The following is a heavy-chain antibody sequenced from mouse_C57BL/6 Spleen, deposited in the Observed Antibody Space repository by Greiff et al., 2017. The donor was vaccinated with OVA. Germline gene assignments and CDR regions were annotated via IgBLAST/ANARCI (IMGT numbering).Heavy chain of an antibody. CDR1: GYTFTSYW. J-gene: IGHJ2*01. CDR3: ARKVTTVVDPFDY. V-gene: IGHV1-55*01. Sequence: QVQLQQPGAELVKPGASVKMSCKASGYTFTSYWITWVKQRPGQGLEWIGDIYPGSGSTNYNEKFKSKATLTVDTSSSTAYMQLSSLTSEDSAVYYCARKVTTVVDPFDYWGQGTTLTVSS. CDR2: IYPGSGST. D-gene: IGHD1-1*01.